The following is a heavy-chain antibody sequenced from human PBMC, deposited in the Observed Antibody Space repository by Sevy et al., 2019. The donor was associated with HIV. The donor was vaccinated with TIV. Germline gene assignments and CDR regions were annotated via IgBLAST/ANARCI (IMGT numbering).Heavy chain of an antibody. CDR1: GFTFSSYS. CDR3: ARGRDAFDI. CDR2: ISSSSTI. Sequence: GGSLRLSCAASGFTFSSYSMNWVRQAPGKGLEWVSYISSSSTIYYADSVKGRFTISRDNAKNSLYLQMNSLRAEDTAVYYCARGRDAFDIWGQGTMVTVSS. V-gene: IGHV3-48*01. J-gene: IGHJ3*02.